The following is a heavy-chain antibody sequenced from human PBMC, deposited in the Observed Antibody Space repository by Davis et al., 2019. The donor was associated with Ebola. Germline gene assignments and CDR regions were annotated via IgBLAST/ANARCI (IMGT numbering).Heavy chain of an antibody. V-gene: IGHV4-59*08. CDR2: IYYSGST. CDR3: ARSLLWFGELLSPYYFDY. D-gene: IGHD3-10*01. Sequence: SETLSLTCTVSGGSISSYYWSWIRQPPGKGLEWIGYIYYSGSTNYNPSLKSRVTISVDTSKNQFSLKLSSVTAADTAVYYCARSLLWFGELLSPYYFDYWGQGTLVTVSS. CDR1: GGSISSYY. J-gene: IGHJ4*02.